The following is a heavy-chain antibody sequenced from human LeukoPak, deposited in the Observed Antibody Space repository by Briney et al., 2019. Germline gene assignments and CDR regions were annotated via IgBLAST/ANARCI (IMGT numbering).Heavy chain of an antibody. CDR1: GGTFSSYA. D-gene: IGHD1-1*01. CDR2: IIPIFGTA. J-gene: IGHJ3*02. CDR3: AREVILDDAFDI. V-gene: IGHV1-69*13. Sequence: SVKVSCKASGGTFSSYATSWVRQAPGQGLEWMGGIIPIFGTANYAQKFQGRVTITADESTSTAYMELSSLRSEDTAVYYCAREVILDDAFDIWGQGTMVTVSS.